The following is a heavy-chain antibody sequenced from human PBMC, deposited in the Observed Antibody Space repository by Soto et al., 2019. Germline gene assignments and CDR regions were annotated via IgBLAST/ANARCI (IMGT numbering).Heavy chain of an antibody. CDR2: IYYSGST. D-gene: IGHD2-15*01. CDR1: GGSISSYY. J-gene: IGHJ6*02. CDR3: ARDPGPINCSGGSCYPYYYYGMDV. Sequence: PSETLSLTCTVSGGSISSYYWSWIRQPPGKGLEWIGYIYYSGSTNYNPSLKSRVTISVDTSKNQFSLKLNSVTAADTAVYYCARDPGPINCSGGSCYPYYYYGMDVWGQGNTVTVSS. V-gene: IGHV4-59*01.